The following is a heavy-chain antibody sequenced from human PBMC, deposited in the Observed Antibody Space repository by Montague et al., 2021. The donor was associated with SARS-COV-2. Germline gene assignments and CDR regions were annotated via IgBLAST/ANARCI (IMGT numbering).Heavy chain of an antibody. CDR3: ARSYGTTVVTRAFDY. V-gene: IGHV2-70*01. CDR1: GFSRSTSGLC. D-gene: IGHD4-23*01. CDR2: SDWDDDK. J-gene: IGHJ4*02. Sequence: PALVKPTQTLTLTCTFSGFSRSTSGLCVSWIRQPPGKALEWLTLSDWDDDKYCSTSLKTRLTISKDTSKNQVVLTMTNMDPVDTATYYCARSYGTTVVTRAFDYWGQGTLVTVSS.